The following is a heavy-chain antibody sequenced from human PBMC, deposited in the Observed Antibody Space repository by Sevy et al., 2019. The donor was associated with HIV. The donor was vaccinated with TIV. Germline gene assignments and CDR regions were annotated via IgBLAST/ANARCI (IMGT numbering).Heavy chain of an antibody. Sequence: GGSLRLSCVGSGVTFREYSMNWVRQATRKGLERVSYISGSSATIEHADSVKGRFSISRDNADNSVFLQMNRLRVEDTAVYYCARSLAAAENLFERWGQVTMVTVSS. D-gene: IGHD6-13*01. CDR2: ISGSSATI. J-gene: IGHJ5*02. V-gene: IGHV3-48*01. CDR3: ARSLAAAENLFER. CDR1: GVTFREYS.